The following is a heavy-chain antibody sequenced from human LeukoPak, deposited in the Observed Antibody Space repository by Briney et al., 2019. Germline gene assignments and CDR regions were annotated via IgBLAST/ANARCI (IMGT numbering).Heavy chain of an antibody. CDR2: INHSGST. Sequence: SETLSLTCTVSGGSISSYYWSWIRQPPGKGLEWIGEINHSGSTNYNPSLKSRVTISVDTSKNQFSLKLSSVTAADTAVYYCARVYDFWSGYYKPLYNWFDPWGQGTLVTVSS. V-gene: IGHV4-34*01. J-gene: IGHJ5*02. D-gene: IGHD3-3*01. CDR1: GGSISSYY. CDR3: ARVYDFWSGYYKPLYNWFDP.